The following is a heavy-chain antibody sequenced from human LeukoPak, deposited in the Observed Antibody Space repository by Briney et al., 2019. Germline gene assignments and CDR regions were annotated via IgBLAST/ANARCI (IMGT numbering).Heavy chain of an antibody. CDR2: ISYDGSNK. Sequence: GRSLTLSCAASGFTFSSYAMHWVRQAPGKGLEWVAVISYDGSNKYYADSVKGRFTISRDNSKNTLHLQMNSMRAEDTAVYYCARDFRSSASPTLDYWGQGTLVTVSS. V-gene: IGHV3-30-3*01. CDR1: GFTFSSYA. CDR3: ARDFRSSASPTLDY. J-gene: IGHJ4*02.